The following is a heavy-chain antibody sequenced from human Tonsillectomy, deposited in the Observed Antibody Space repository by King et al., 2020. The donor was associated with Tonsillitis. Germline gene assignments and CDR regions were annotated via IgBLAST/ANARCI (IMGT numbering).Heavy chain of an antibody. J-gene: IGHJ4*02. CDR3: ARDPGGWRTFDY. D-gene: IGHD6-19*01. V-gene: IGHV1-2*06. CDR1: GYSFTDYS. Sequence: VQLVQSGAEVKKPGASVKVSCQASGYSFTDYSIHWVRQAPGQGLEWMGRINPDSGGADYALRFEGKVTMTRDTSIRSAYLELSSLRSDDTAVYFCARDPGGWRTFDYWGQGTLVTVSS. CDR2: INPDSGGA.